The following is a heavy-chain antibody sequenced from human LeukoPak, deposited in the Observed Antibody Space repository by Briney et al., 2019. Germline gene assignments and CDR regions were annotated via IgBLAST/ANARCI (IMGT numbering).Heavy chain of an antibody. Sequence: GGSLRLSCAASGFTFSSYAMSWVRQAPGKGLEWVSAISGSGGSTYYADSVKGRFTISRDKSKNTLYLQMNSLRAEDTAVYYCAKDRRWEPDAFDIWGQGTMVTVSS. D-gene: IGHD1-26*01. CDR1: GFTFSSYA. CDR2: ISGSGGST. V-gene: IGHV3-23*01. J-gene: IGHJ3*02. CDR3: AKDRRWEPDAFDI.